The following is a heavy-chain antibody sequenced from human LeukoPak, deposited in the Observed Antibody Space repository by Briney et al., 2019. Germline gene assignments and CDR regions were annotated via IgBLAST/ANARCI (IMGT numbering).Heavy chain of an antibody. D-gene: IGHD2-15*01. Sequence: ASVKVSCKASGYTFTSYDISWVRQAPGQGLEWMGWISAYNGNTNYAQKLQGRVTMTTDTSTSTAYMELRSLRSDDTAVYYCARDGYCSGGSCPGLDYWGQGTLVTVSS. CDR1: GYTFTSYD. CDR2: ISAYNGNT. V-gene: IGHV1-18*01. CDR3: ARDGYCSGGSCPGLDY. J-gene: IGHJ4*02.